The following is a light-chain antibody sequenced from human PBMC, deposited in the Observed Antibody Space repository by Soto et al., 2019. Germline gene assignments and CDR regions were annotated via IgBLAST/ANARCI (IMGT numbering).Light chain of an antibody. CDR1: SANIGAAYN. CDR2: RDN. Sequence: QSVLTQPPSVSGAPGQRVTISCTGSSANIGAAYNVYWYQQLPGTAPKLLIFRDNQRPSGVPDRFSGSKSGTSASLAISGLRSEDEADYFCATWDDSLSGWVFGGGTKLTVL. J-gene: IGLJ3*02. CDR3: ATWDDSLSGWV. V-gene: IGLV1-47*01.